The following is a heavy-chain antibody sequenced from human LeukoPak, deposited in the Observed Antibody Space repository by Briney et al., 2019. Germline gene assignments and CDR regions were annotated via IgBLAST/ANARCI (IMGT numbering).Heavy chain of an antibody. Sequence: ASVKVSCKASGGTFSSYVISWVRQAPGQGLEWMXXXIPILGIANCAQKFQGRVTITADKSTSTAYMELSSLRSEDTAVYYCARYLVDQQLGISWFDPWGQGTLVTVSS. CDR3: ARYLVDQQLGISWFDP. V-gene: IGHV1-69*10. D-gene: IGHD6-13*01. CDR2: XIPILGIA. CDR1: GGTFSSYV. J-gene: IGHJ5*02.